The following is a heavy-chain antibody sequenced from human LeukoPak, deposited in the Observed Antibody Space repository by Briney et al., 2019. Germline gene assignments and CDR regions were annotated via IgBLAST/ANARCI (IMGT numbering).Heavy chain of an antibody. D-gene: IGHD6-13*01. Sequence: SETLSLTCDVSGGSFNDYYWSWIRQAPGKGLEWIGEIRHSGSTNYNPSLKGRVTVSVDTSKNQFSLRLTSVTAADTAVYYCAGRGSWTYYYVMDVWGQGTTVTVSS. J-gene: IGHJ6*02. CDR1: GGSFNDYY. CDR2: IRHSGST. CDR3: AGRGSWTYYYVMDV. V-gene: IGHV4-34*01.